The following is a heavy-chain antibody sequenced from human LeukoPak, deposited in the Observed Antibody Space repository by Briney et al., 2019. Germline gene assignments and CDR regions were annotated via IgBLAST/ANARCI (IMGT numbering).Heavy chain of an antibody. V-gene: IGHV4-39*01. D-gene: IGHD6-6*01. J-gene: IGHJ4*02. Sequence: PSETLSLTCTASGGSISSSSYYWGWIRQPPGKGLEWIGSIYYSGSTYYNPSLKSRVTISVDTSKNQFSLKLSSVTAADTAVYYCARGVEYSSSSFFDYWGQGTLVTVSS. CDR2: IYYSGST. CDR1: GGSISSSSYY. CDR3: ARGVEYSSSSFFDY.